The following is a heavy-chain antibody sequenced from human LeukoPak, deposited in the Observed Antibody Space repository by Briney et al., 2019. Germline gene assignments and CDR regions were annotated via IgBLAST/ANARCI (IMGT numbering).Heavy chain of an antibody. CDR3: ARVWAVGEYFDY. Sequence: PSETLSLTCTVSGGSISSGGYYWSWIRQHPGKGLEWIGYIYYSGSTYYNPSLKSRVTISVDTSKNQFSLKLSSVTAADTAVYYCARVWAVGEYFDYWGQGTLVTVSS. CDR1: GGSISSGGYY. J-gene: IGHJ4*02. V-gene: IGHV4-31*03. CDR2: IYYSGST. D-gene: IGHD1-26*01.